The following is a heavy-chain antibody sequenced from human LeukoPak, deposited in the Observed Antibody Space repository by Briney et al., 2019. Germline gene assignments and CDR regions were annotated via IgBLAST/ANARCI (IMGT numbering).Heavy chain of an antibody. J-gene: IGHJ3*02. D-gene: IGHD6-19*01. V-gene: IGHV1-2*06. CDR1: GYTFTGYY. CDR3: ARGPRLDSSGWYYGAFDI. Sequence: ASVKVSCKASGYTFTGYYIHWVRQAPGQGLEWMGRINPNSGGADYAQKFQGRVSMTRDTSISTAYMELSSLRSDDTAVYYCARGPRLDSSGWYYGAFDIWGQGTMVTVSS. CDR2: INPNSGGA.